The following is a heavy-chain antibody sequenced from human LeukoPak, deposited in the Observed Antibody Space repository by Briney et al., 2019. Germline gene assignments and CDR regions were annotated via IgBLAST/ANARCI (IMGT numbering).Heavy chain of an antibody. J-gene: IGHJ4*02. Sequence: ASVKVSCKASGYTFTTYYMHWVRQAPGQGLEWMGIINPSGGSTSYAQKFQGRVTMTRDMSTSTVYMELSSLRSEDTAVYYCARVLGRYYDSSGFGYWGQGTLVTVSS. CDR2: INPSGGST. CDR1: GYTFTTYY. CDR3: ARVLGRYYDSSGFGY. V-gene: IGHV1-46*01. D-gene: IGHD3-22*01.